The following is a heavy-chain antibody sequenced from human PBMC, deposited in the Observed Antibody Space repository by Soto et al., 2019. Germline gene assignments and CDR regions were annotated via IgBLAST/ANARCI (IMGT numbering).Heavy chain of an antibody. CDR3: ALVTTVTTDSFWYYYYGMDV. J-gene: IGHJ6*02. V-gene: IGHV3-74*01. CDR2: INSDGSST. D-gene: IGHD4-4*01. CDR1: GFTFSSYW. Sequence: GGSLRLSCAASGFTFSSYWMHWVCQAPGKGLVWVSRINSDGSSTSYADSVKGRFTISRDNAKNTLYLQMNSLRAEDTAVYYCALVTTVTTDSFWYYYYGMDVWGQGTTVTSP.